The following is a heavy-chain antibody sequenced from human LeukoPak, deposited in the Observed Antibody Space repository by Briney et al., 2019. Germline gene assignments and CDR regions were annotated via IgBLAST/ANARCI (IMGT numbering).Heavy chain of an antibody. J-gene: IGHJ4*02. CDR2: IYTSGST. CDR3: ARDSTGGSGSYYTYLDY. Sequence: SETLSLTXTVSGGSIRSYYWSWIRQPAGKGLEWIGRIYTSGSTNYNPSLKSRVTMSVDTSKNQFSLKLSSVTAADTAVYYCARDSTGGSGSYYTYLDYWGQGTLVTVSS. D-gene: IGHD3-10*01. V-gene: IGHV4-4*07. CDR1: GGSIRSYY.